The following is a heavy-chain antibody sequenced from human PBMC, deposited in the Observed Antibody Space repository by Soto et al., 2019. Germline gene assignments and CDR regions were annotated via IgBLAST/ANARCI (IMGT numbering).Heavy chain of an antibody. CDR1: GDTVSSNSAT. J-gene: IGHJ4*02. Sequence: QLQQSGPGLVKPSQTLSLTCAISGDTVSSNSATWNWIRQSPSRGLEWLGRTYYRSQWYSDYALSGKSRITINPDPTKNQFSLHLISVPPEDTPVYYCARHEQREADPFDYWGQGTLVTVDS. CDR3: ARHEQREADPFDY. V-gene: IGHV6-1*01. CDR2: TYYRSQWYS. D-gene: IGHD6-19*01.